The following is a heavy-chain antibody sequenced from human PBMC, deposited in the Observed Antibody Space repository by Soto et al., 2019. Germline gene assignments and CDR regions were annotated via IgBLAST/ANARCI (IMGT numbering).Heavy chain of an antibody. D-gene: IGHD6-13*01. CDR2: IVVGSGST. CDR1: GFTFTSSA. Sequence: SVKVSCKASGFTFTSSAVQWVRQARGQRLEWIGWIVVGSGSTSYAQKFQGRVTMTRDTSTSTVYMELSSLRSEDTAVYYCVREAYSSSWTIIYWGQGTLVTVSS. J-gene: IGHJ4*02. CDR3: VREAYSSSWTIIY. V-gene: IGHV1-58*01.